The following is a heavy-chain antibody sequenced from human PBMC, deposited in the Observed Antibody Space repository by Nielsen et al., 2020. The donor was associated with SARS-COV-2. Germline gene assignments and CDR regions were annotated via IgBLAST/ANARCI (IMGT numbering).Heavy chain of an antibody. J-gene: IGHJ5*02. Sequence: SETLSLTCTVSGGSISSYYWSWIRQPAGKGLEWIGRIYTSGSTNYNPSLKSRVTMSVDTSKNQFSLKLSSVTAADTAVYYCARGGATIIVPESAFDPWGRGTLVTVSS. V-gene: IGHV4-4*07. D-gene: IGHD3-22*01. CDR1: GGSISSYY. CDR2: IYTSGST. CDR3: ARGGATIIVPESAFDP.